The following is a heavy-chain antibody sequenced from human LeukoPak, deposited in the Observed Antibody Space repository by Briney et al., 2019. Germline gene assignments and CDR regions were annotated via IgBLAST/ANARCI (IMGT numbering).Heavy chain of an antibody. CDR3: ARAAVGYDILTGYYDY. V-gene: IGHV1-69*13. Sequence: SVKVSCKASGGTFSSYAISWVRQAPGQGLEWMGGIIPIFGTANYAQKFQGRVTITADESTSTAYMELSSLRSEDTAVYYCARAAVGYDILTGYYDYWGQGTPVTVSS. CDR1: GGTFSSYA. CDR2: IIPIFGTA. D-gene: IGHD3-9*01. J-gene: IGHJ4*02.